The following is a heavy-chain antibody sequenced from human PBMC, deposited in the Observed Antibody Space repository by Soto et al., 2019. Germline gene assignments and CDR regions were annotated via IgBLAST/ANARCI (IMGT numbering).Heavy chain of an antibody. CDR2: ISSSGSTI. D-gene: IGHD2-15*01. V-gene: IGHV3-11*01. CDR3: ARDKCSGGSCYSFAFDI. Sequence: GGSLRLSCAASGFTFSDYYMSWIRQAPGKGLEWVSYISSSGSTIYYADSVKGRFTISRDNAKNSLYLQMNSLRAEDTAVYYCARDKCSGGSCYSFAFDIWGQGTMVTVSS. J-gene: IGHJ3*02. CDR1: GFTFSDYY.